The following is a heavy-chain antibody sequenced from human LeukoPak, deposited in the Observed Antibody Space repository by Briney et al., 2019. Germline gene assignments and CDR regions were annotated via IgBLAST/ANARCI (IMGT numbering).Heavy chain of an antibody. Sequence: GESLKISCKASGYSFTSYYIGWVRQMPGKGLEWMGIIYPGDSDTRYSPSFQGQVTISADKSTTTAYLQWSSLKASDTAMYYCARRVDSGFSFDFWGQGTLVTVSS. CDR3: ARRVDSGFSFDF. J-gene: IGHJ4*02. V-gene: IGHV5-51*01. CDR1: GYSFTSYY. D-gene: IGHD3-22*01. CDR2: IYPGDSDT.